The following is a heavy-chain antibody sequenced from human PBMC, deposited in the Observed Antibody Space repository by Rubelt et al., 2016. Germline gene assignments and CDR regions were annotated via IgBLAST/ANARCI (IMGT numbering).Heavy chain of an antibody. V-gene: IGHV4-39*01. CDR3: ARHRAGIAVGVYWFDP. Sequence: QLQLQESGPGLVKPSETLSLSCTVSGGSISSSNYYWGWIRQPPGKGLEWIGSIYYSGTTYYSPSLESRVTISVDTSKNQFSLQVSSGTAADTAIYYCARHRAGIAVGVYWFDPWGQGTLVTVSS. D-gene: IGHD6-19*01. CDR1: GGSISSSNYY. CDR2: IYYSGTT. J-gene: IGHJ5*02.